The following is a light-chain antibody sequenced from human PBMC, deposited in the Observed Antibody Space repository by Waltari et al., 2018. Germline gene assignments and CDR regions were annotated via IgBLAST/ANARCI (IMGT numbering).Light chain of an antibody. CDR1: TSNLGNNY. V-gene: IGLV1-47*01. CDR2: MND. J-gene: IGLJ2*01. Sequence: QSVLTQPPSASGAPGQWVTISCSGSTSNLGNNYVYWYQKLPGTAPKLLVSMNDRRPSGVPDRYSGSKSGTSASLAISGLRSEDEADYYCASWDGALTGVVFGGGTRLTVL. CDR3: ASWDGALTGVV.